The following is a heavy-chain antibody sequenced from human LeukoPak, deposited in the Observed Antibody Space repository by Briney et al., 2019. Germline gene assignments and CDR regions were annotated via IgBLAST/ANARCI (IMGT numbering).Heavy chain of an antibody. Sequence: SETLSLTCAVSGGSIRNFYWSWIRQPPGKGLEWIGYIYSSGSTNYNPSLKSRVTISIDTSKNQFSLKVSSVTAADTAVYYCARHLNSYDLADYWGQGALVTVSS. D-gene: IGHD3-16*01. CDR3: ARHLNSYDLADY. J-gene: IGHJ4*02. V-gene: IGHV4-59*08. CDR1: GGSIRNFY. CDR2: IYSSGST.